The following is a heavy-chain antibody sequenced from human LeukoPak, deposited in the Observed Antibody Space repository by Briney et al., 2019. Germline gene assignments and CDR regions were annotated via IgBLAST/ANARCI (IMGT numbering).Heavy chain of an antibody. Sequence: SETLSLTCTVSGGSISTYYWSWIRQPPGKGLEWIGYIYTTGSTTYNPSLKSRVTMSLDASKNQFSLELNSVTPADTAVYYCARGGGYDSGYSSSFLYYYYYYYMDVWGKGTTVTVSS. J-gene: IGHJ6*03. CDR1: GGSISTYY. CDR3: ARGGGYDSGYSSSFLYYYYYYYMDV. V-gene: IGHV4-59*01. D-gene: IGHD6-13*01. CDR2: IYTTGST.